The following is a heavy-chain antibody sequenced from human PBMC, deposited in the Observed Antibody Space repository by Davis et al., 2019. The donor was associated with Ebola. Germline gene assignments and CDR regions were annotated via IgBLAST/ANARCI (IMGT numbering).Heavy chain of an antibody. D-gene: IGHD6-6*01. Sequence: PGGSLRLSCAASGFTFSNYEMNWVRQAPGKGLEWVAYISNSGNLIYYADSVKGRFTISRDNANKSLYLQMNSLRAEDTAVYYCVRGVSSSSGSWHWGQGTLVTVSP. CDR2: ISNSGNLI. J-gene: IGHJ1*01. CDR3: VRGVSSSSGSWH. CDR1: GFTFSNYE. V-gene: IGHV3-48*03.